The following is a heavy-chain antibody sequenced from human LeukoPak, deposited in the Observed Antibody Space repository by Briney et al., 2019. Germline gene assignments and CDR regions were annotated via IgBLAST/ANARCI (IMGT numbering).Heavy chain of an antibody. J-gene: IGHJ5*02. CDR3: ARGGSCSSTSCYAILGFDP. CDR1: GGSFSGYY. D-gene: IGHD2-2*01. V-gene: IGHV4-34*01. Sequence: SETLSLTCAVYGGSFSGYYWSWIRQPPGKGREWIGEINHSGSTNYNPSLKSRVTISVDTSKNQFSLKLSSVTAADTAVYYCARGGSCSSTSCYAILGFDPWGQGTLVTVSS. CDR2: INHSGST.